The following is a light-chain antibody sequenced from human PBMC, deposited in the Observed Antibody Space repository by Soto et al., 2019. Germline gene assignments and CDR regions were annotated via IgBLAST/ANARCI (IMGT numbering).Light chain of an antibody. CDR1: QSISSW. CDR3: QQYNSYWT. J-gene: IGKJ1*01. CDR2: KAS. Sequence: DIQMTQSPSTLSASVGDRLTIHCRASQSISSWLAWYQQKPGKAPKLLIYKASSLESGVPSRFSGSGSGTEFTLTISSLQPDDFATYYCQQYNSYWTFGQGTKVDIK. V-gene: IGKV1-5*03.